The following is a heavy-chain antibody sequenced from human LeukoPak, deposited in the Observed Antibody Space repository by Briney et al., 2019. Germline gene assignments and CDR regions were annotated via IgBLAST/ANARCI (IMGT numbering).Heavy chain of an antibody. CDR1: GDSISSSSYY. V-gene: IGHV4-39*07. CDR3: AREKSGSYDY. J-gene: IGHJ4*02. Sequence: SETLSLTCIVSGDSISSSSYYWGWIRQPPGKGLEWIGSIYSSGSTYYNPSLKSRVTISVDTSKNQFSLKLSSVTAADTAVYYCAREKSGSYDYWGQGTLVTVSS. CDR2: IYSSGST. D-gene: IGHD1-26*01.